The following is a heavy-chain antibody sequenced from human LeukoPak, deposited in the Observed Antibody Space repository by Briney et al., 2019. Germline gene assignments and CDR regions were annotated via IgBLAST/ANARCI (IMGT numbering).Heavy chain of an antibody. CDR2: IYTSGDT. D-gene: IGHD1-26*01. CDR1: GVTVSGSY. Sequence: GGSLRLSCAASGVTVSGSYMGWVRQAPGKGLEWVSVIYTSGDTYYADSVKGRLTISRDSSKNTLYLQMNTLRTEDTAVYYCVRVRYSGSWFPVPNFDCWGQGTLVTVSS. CDR3: VRVRYSGSWFPVPNFDC. V-gene: IGHV3-66*01. J-gene: IGHJ4*02.